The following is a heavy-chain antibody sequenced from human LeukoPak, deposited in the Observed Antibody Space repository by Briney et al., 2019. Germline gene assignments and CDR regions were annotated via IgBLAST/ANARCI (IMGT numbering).Heavy chain of an antibody. D-gene: IGHD4-23*01. V-gene: IGHV3-33*01. CDR3: ARVQYGGNAFDY. Sequence: PGRSLRLSCAASGFTFSSYGMHWVRQAPGKGLEWVAVIWYDGSNKYYADSVKGRFTISRDNSKNTLYLQMNSQRAEDTAVYYCARVQYGGNAFDYWGQGTLVTVSS. J-gene: IGHJ4*02. CDR1: GFTFSSYG. CDR2: IWYDGSNK.